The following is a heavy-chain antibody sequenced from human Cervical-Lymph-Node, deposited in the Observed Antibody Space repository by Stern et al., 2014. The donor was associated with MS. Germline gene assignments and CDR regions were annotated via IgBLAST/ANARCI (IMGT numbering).Heavy chain of an antibody. D-gene: IGHD2-21*01. Sequence: QVQLVQSGGEVKKPGASVKVSCKASGYTFTTYVIHWLRQAPGQSLEWMGWINTANGNTKYSQIFQGRVTFTRDTSANTVYMELSNLRSDDTAVYFCARDPIRPIVIGWEGRQFDPWGQGTLVSVSS. J-gene: IGHJ5*02. CDR1: GYTFTTYV. CDR2: INTANGNT. V-gene: IGHV1-3*04. CDR3: ARDPIRPIVIGWEGRQFDP.